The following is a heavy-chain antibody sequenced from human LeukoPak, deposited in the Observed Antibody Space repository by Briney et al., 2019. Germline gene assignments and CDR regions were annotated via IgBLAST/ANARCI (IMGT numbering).Heavy chain of an antibody. Sequence: GSLRLSCAASGFTFSSYSMNWVRQAPGKGLEWVSYISSSSSTIYYADSVKGRFTISRDNSKNTLYLQMNSLRAEDTAVYYCAKAGQQWLVHAYYFDYWGQGTLVTVSS. D-gene: IGHD6-19*01. J-gene: IGHJ4*02. CDR3: AKAGQQWLVHAYYFDY. CDR1: GFTFSSYS. CDR2: ISSSSSTI. V-gene: IGHV3-48*01.